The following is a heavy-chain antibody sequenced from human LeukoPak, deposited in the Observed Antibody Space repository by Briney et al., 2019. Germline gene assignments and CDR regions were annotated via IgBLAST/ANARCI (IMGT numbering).Heavy chain of an antibody. V-gene: IGHV3-23*01. J-gene: IGHJ6*03. CDR1: GFTFSSYA. Sequence: GGSLRLSCAASGFTFSSYAMSWVRQAPGKGLEWVSAISGSGGSTYYADSVKGRFTISRDNAKNSLYLQMNSLRAEDTAVYYCARDRYYDSSGYYYMDVWGKGTTVTVSS. CDR2: ISGSGGST. D-gene: IGHD3-22*01. CDR3: ARDRYYDSSGYYYMDV.